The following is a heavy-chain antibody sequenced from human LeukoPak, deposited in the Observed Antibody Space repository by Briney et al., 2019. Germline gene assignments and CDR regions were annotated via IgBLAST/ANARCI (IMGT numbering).Heavy chain of an antibody. CDR2: ISSSGSTI. V-gene: IGHV3-48*03. CDR3: ARDKGVYYGSGSLDAFDI. CDR1: GFTFSSYE. J-gene: IGHJ3*02. Sequence: GGSLRLSCAASGFTFSSYEMNWVRQAPGKGLEWVSYISSSGSTIYYADSVKGRFTISRDNAKNSLYLQMNSLRAEDTAVYYCARDKGVYYGSGSLDAFDIWGQGTMVTVSS. D-gene: IGHD3-10*01.